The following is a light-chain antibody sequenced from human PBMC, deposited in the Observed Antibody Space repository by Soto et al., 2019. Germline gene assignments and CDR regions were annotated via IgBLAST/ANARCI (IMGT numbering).Light chain of an antibody. CDR1: QSVLYSSNNKNY. Sequence: DIVMTPSPDSLAVSLGERATINCKSSQSVLYSSNNKNYVAWYQQKPGQPPKLLIYWASTRESGVPDRFSGSGSGTDFTLTISSMQAEDVAIYYCQQYFSALYTFGQGTKLEIK. CDR2: WAS. V-gene: IGKV4-1*01. J-gene: IGKJ2*01. CDR3: QQYFSALYT.